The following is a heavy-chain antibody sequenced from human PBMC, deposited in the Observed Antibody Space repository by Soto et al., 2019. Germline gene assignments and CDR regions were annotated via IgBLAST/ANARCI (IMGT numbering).Heavy chain of an antibody. CDR2: ISSSSSYI. D-gene: IGHD2-2*01. CDR3: ARRPYCSSTSCYGGGFDY. V-gene: IGHV3-21*01. J-gene: IGHJ4*02. Sequence: EVQLVESGGGLVKPGGSLRLSCAASGFTLSSYSMNWVRQAPGKGLEWVSSISSSSSYIYYADSVKGRFTISRDNAKNSLYLQMNSLRAEDTAVYYCARRPYCSSTSCYGGGFDYWGQGTLVTVSS. CDR1: GFTLSSYS.